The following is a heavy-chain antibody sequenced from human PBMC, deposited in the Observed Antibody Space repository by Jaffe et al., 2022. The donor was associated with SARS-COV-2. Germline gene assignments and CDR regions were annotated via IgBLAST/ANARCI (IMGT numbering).Heavy chain of an antibody. J-gene: IGHJ4*02. CDR2: INPSGGTT. CDR3: ARYCSSTTCYAVFDS. D-gene: IGHD2-2*01. V-gene: IGHV1-46*01. CDR1: GYTFTTYF. Sequence: QVQLVQSGAEVKKPGASVKLSCKASGYTFTTYFMHWVRQAPGRGLEWVGIINPSGGTTTYAQKFQGRVTMTRDTSTSTVYMELSSLKYDDTAVYYCARYCSSTTCYAVFDSWGQGTLVTVSS.